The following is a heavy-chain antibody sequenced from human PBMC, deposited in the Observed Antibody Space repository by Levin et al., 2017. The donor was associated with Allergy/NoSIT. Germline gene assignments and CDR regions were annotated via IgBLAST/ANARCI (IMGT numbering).Heavy chain of an antibody. V-gene: IGHV3-30*18. Sequence: PGGSLRLSCAASGFTFSSYGMHWVRQAPGKGLEWVAVISYDGSNKYYADSVKGRFTISRDNSKNTLYLQMNSLRAEDTAVYYCAKEVSVGTYDFWRYFDYWGQGTLVTVSS. CDR3: AKEVSVGTYDFWRYFDY. D-gene: IGHD3-3*01. CDR2: ISYDGSNK. J-gene: IGHJ4*02. CDR1: GFTFSSYG.